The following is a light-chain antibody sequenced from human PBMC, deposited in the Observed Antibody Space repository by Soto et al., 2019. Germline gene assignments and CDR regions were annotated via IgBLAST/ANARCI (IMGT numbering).Light chain of an antibody. V-gene: IGKV3-20*01. CDR2: GAS. Sequence: EIVLTQSPGTLSFSPGSTATLSCRASQSVSRNYLAWFQQKPGHAPRLLIHGASSRAAGTPDRFSGSGSGTDFTLTISRLEPEDFAVYYCPHYGDSPIYTFGPGTKVDFK. J-gene: IGKJ3*01. CDR1: QSVSRNY. CDR3: PHYGDSPIYT.